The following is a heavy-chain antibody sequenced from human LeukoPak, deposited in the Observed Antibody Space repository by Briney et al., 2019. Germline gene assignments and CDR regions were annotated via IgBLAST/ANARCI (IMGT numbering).Heavy chain of an antibody. CDR1: GFTFSSYG. CDR3: AKAPDGSSYYFDY. J-gene: IGHJ4*02. Sequence: SGGSLRLSCAASGFTFSSYGMHWVRQAPGKGLEWVAVISYDGSNKYYADSVKGRFTISRDNSKNTLYPQMNSLRAEDTAVYYCAKAPDGSSYYFDYWGQGTLVTVSS. V-gene: IGHV3-30*18. CDR2: ISYDGSNK. D-gene: IGHD6-6*01.